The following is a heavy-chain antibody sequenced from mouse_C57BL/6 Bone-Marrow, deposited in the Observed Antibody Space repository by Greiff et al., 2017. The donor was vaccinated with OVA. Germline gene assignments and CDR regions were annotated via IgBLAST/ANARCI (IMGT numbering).Heavy chain of an antibody. D-gene: IGHD2-10*01. CDR2: SRNKANDYTT. V-gene: IGHV7-1*01. CDR1: GFTFSDFY. CDR3: ARAAYYGRAMDY. Sequence: EVKLMESGGGLVQSGRSLRLSCATSGFTFSDFYMEWVRQAPGKGLEWIAASRNKANDYTTEYSASVKGRFIVSRDTSQSILYLQMNALRAEDTAIDYCARAAYYGRAMDYWGQGTSVTVSS. J-gene: IGHJ4*01.